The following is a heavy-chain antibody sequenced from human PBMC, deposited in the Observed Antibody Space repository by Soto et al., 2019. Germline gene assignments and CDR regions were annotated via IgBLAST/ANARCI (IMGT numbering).Heavy chain of an antibody. V-gene: IGHV3-23*01. CDR1: GFAFISYA. Sequence: WGSLRLSCAASGFAFISYAISFGRHSPFKWREWVSAISGSGGSTYYADSVKGRFTISRDNSKNTLYLQMNSLRAEDTAVYYCAKSSRVSSSWLYYYYYYGMDVWGQGTTVTVSS. CDR3: AKSSRVSSSWLYYYYYYGMDV. D-gene: IGHD6-13*01. J-gene: IGHJ6*02. CDR2: ISGSGGST.